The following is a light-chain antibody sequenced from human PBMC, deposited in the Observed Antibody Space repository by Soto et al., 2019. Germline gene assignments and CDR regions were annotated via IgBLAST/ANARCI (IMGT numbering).Light chain of an antibody. CDR3: QQRSNWWT. Sequence: EIVLTQSPDTLSLSPGERATLSCRASQRVSSDSLAWYQQQPGQAPRLLIYDASNRATGIPARFSGSGSGTDFTLTISSLEPEDFAVYYCQQRSNWWTFGQGTKVDIK. CDR1: QRVSSD. V-gene: IGKV3-11*01. J-gene: IGKJ1*01. CDR2: DAS.